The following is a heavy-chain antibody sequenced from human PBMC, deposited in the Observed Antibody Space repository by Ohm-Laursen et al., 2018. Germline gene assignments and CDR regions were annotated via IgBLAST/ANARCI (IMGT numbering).Heavy chain of an antibody. CDR2: ISGSGDNT. D-gene: IGHD6-6*01. J-gene: IGHJ6*02. CDR1: GFTFSTYA. CDR3: ARDDSSAYYYYYYGMDV. Sequence: SLRLSCTASGFTFSTYAMSWVRQAPGKGLEWVSDISGSGDNTYYADSVKGRFTISRDNSKNKLYLQMNSLRAEDTAVYYCARDDSSAYYYYYYGMDVWGQGTTVTVSS. V-gene: IGHV3-23*01.